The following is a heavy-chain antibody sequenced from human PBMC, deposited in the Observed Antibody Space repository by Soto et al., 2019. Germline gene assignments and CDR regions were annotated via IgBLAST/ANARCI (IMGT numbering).Heavy chain of an antibody. CDR1: GFTFSSYW. CDR3: KTGYSSGWYTPTESDI. D-gene: IGHD6-19*01. CDR2: INSDGSST. J-gene: IGHJ3*02. V-gene: IGHV3-74*01. Sequence: EVQLVESGGGLVQPGGSLRLSCAASGFTFSSYWMHWVRQAPGKGLVWVSRINSDGSSTSYADSVKGRFTISRDNAKYTRYLQMNSLRAADTAVYYCKTGYSSGWYTPTESDIWGQGPMVTVSS.